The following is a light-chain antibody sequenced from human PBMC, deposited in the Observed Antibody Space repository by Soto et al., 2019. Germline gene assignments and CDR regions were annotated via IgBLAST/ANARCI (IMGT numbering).Light chain of an antibody. V-gene: IGKV4-1*01. J-gene: IGKJ1*01. CDR3: LQYYNTQRT. CDR2: WAS. CDR1: QSVLYSSNNKNY. Sequence: DIVMTQSPDSLAVSLGERATINCRSSQSVLYSSNNKNYLAWYQQKPGQPPKLLIYWASTRESGVPDRFSGSGSGRYLTLAISSLQAEDVPVYYCLQYYNTQRTVGQGTKVDIK.